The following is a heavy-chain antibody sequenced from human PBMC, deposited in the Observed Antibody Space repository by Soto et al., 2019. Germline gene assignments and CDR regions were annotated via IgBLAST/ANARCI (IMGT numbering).Heavy chain of an antibody. Sequence: ASVKVSCKASGYTFPVYAIHWVRQAPGEGLEWVGWVTTGTGDTKYAQKFQGRVTMTRDISASTAYMELSSLTSDDTAVYYCARVLQLVGNVYSDMYVWGNGTTVPVSS. D-gene: IGHD6-6*01. CDR1: GYTFPVYA. CDR3: ARVLQLVGNVYSDMYV. V-gene: IGHV1-3*04. J-gene: IGHJ6*03. CDR2: VTTGTGDT.